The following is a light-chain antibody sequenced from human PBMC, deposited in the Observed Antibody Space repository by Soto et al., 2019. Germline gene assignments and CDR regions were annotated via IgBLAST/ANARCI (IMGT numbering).Light chain of an antibody. V-gene: IGKV1-39*01. CDR1: QGISSY. J-gene: IGKJ1*01. CDR3: QQTYSTWT. Sequence: IQLTQSPASLSASLGDRVTITCRASQGISSYLAWYQQKPGKAPKLLIYTTSSLQSGVPSRLSGSGSGTDFTLTISSLHPEDFATYYCQQTYSTWTFGQGTKVDIK. CDR2: TTS.